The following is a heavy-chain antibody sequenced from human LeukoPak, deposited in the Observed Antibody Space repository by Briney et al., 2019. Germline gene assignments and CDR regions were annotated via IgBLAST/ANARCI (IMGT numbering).Heavy chain of an antibody. CDR3: ARGRSSSSSGWYGDY. V-gene: IGHV1-3*01. CDR2: INAGNGNT. Sequence: ASVKVSCKASGNTFTSYAMHWVRQAPGQRLEWMGWINAGNGNTKYSQKFQGRVTITRDTSASTAYMELSSLRSEDTAVYYCARGRSSSSSGWYGDYWGQGTLVTVSS. D-gene: IGHD6-19*01. J-gene: IGHJ4*02. CDR1: GNTFTSYA.